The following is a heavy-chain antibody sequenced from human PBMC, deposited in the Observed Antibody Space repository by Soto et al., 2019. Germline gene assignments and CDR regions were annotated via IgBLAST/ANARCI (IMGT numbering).Heavy chain of an antibody. Sequence: SETLSLTCTVSGGSISSYYWSWIRQPPGKGLEWIGYIYYSGSTNYNPSLKSRVTISVDTSKNQFSLKLSSVTAADTAAYYCARGTSAAVPPDAFDIWGQGTMVTVSS. CDR3: ARGTSAAVPPDAFDI. V-gene: IGHV4-59*01. D-gene: IGHD6-13*01. J-gene: IGHJ3*02. CDR2: IYYSGST. CDR1: GGSISSYY.